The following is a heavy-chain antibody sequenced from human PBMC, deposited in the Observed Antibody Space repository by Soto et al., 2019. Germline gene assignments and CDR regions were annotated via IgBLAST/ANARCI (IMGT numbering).Heavy chain of an antibody. D-gene: IGHD3-10*01. Sequence: QVQLVQSGAEVKEPGDSVRVSCEASGYTFTAYYIHWVRQAPGQGLEWMGWINPKFGDTAYAQDFQGRVSMTRDMSISTVYMELSSLTSDDTAIYYCARNMDYYYGPRSGHGHGFWGQGTKVTVFS. V-gene: IGHV1-2*02. CDR1: GYTFTAYY. J-gene: IGHJ6*02. CDR2: INPKFGDT. CDR3: ARNMDYYYGPRSGHGHGF.